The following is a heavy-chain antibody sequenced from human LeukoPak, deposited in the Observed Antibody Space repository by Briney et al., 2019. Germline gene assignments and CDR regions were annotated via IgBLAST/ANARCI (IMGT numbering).Heavy chain of an antibody. Sequence: SQALSLTCAISGDSVSSNSVTWNWIRQSPSRGLEWLGRTYYRSKWYNDYAVSVRGRITINPDTSKNQFSLQLNSVTPEDTAVYYCARDWNWSPFDYWGQGTLVTVSS. D-gene: IGHD1-7*01. V-gene: IGHV6-1*01. CDR2: TYYRSKWYN. J-gene: IGHJ4*02. CDR1: GDSVSSNSVT. CDR3: ARDWNWSPFDY.